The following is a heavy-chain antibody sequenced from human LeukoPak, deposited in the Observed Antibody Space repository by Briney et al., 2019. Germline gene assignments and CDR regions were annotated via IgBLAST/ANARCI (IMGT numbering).Heavy chain of an antibody. Sequence: GGSLRLSCATSGLTFSSYAMTWVRQAPGKGLEWVSGISGSGGSTDYTDSVKGRFTISRDNSKNTLYLQMNSLRAEDTAVYYCAKVGKQWLVRDLWGQGTLVTVSS. V-gene: IGHV3-23*01. CDR1: GLTFSSYA. D-gene: IGHD6-19*01. CDR2: ISGSGGST. CDR3: AKVGKQWLVRDL. J-gene: IGHJ4*02.